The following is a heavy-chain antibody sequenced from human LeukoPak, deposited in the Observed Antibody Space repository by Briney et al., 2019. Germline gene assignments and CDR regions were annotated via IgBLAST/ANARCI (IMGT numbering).Heavy chain of an antibody. CDR1: GFTFGDYA. D-gene: IGHD1-26*01. CDR2: IRSKAYGGTT. V-gene: IGHV3-49*04. J-gene: IGHJ6*03. Sequence: GGSLRLSCTASGFTFGDYAMSWVRQAPGKGLEWVGFIRSKAYGGTTEYAASVKGRFTISRDDSKSIAYLQMNSLKTEDTAVYYCTRDPGAGATRDYYYYHMDVWGKGTTVTISS. CDR3: TRDPGAGATRDYYYYHMDV.